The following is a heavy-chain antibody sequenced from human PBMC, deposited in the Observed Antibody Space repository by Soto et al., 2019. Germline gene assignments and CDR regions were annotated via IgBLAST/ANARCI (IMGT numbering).Heavy chain of an antibody. Sequence: GGSLRLSCATSGFTFSSYSMNWVRQAPRKGLEWVSSISSSGSYVYYADSVKGRFTISRDGAKNSLYLQMNSLRAEDTAVYYCARDREATVTTPVWYFDLWGRGTLVTVS. D-gene: IGHD4-17*01. CDR1: GFTFSSYS. V-gene: IGHV3-21*01. J-gene: IGHJ2*01. CDR3: ARDREATVTTPVWYFDL. CDR2: ISSSGSYV.